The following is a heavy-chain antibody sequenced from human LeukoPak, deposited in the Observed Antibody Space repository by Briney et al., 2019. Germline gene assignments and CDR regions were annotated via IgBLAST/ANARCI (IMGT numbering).Heavy chain of an antibody. V-gene: IGHV3-66*01. J-gene: IGHJ3*02. CDR3: ARVPWLVRGLLDAFDI. Sequence: GGSLRLSCAASGFTFSSYAMSWVRQAPGKGLEWVSVIYSGGSTYYADSVKGRFTISRDNSKNTLYLQMNSLRAEDTAVYYCARVPWLVRGLLDAFDIWGQGTMVTVSS. CDR1: GFTFSSYA. CDR2: IYSGGST. D-gene: IGHD6-19*01.